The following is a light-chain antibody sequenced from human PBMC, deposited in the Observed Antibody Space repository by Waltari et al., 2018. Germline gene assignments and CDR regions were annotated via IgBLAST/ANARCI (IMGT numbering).Light chain of an antibody. Sequence: QSVLTQPPSAAGTPGPRVTISCSGSSSSIGSNYVYWYQQLPGTAPKLHIYTNNQRPSGVPARFSASKSGTSASLVMSGLRSEEEADYYCAAWDDSLSGRGVGGGTKLTVL. CDR3: AAWDDSLSGRG. J-gene: IGLJ2*01. V-gene: IGLV1-47*02. CDR1: SSSIGSNY. CDR2: TNN.